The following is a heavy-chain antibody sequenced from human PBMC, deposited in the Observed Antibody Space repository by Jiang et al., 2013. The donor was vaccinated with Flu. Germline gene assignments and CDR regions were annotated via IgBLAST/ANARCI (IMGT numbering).Heavy chain of an antibody. V-gene: IGHV4-59*08. CDR3: ARRELRFLRFDP. CDR2: IYYSGST. Sequence: SGPGLVKPSETLSLTCTVSGGSISSYYWSWIRQPPGKGLEWIGYIYYSGSTNYNPSLKSRVTISVDTSKNQFSLKLSSVTAADTAVYYCARRELRFLRFDPWGQGTLVTVSS. J-gene: IGHJ5*02. CDR1: GGSISSYY. D-gene: IGHD3-3*01.